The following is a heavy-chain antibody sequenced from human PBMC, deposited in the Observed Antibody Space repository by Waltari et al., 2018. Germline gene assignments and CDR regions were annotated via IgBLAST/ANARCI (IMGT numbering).Heavy chain of an antibody. CDR2: TYFRSKGSD. D-gene: IGHD2-15*01. Sequence: QVLLQQSGPGLVRPSQTLSLTCAISGDSVSSYSAAWNWVRQSPSRGLEWLGRTYFRSKGSDDYAVAVRGRITINPDTSKNQFSLHLNSVTPEDTAVYYCARGVVANTYYFDYWGQGILVTVSS. CDR1: GDSVSSYSAA. J-gene: IGHJ4*02. V-gene: IGHV6-1*01. CDR3: ARGVVANTYYFDY.